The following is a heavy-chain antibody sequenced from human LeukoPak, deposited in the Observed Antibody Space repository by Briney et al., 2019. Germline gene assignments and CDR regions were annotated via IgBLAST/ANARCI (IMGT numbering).Heavy chain of an antibody. V-gene: IGHV3-9*03. Sequence: PGGSLRLSCAASGFTFDDYAMHWVRQAPGKGLEWVSGISWNSGSIGCADSVKGRFTISRDNAKNSLYLQMNSLRAEDMALYYCAKSRTSSSWGYFDYWGQGTLVTVSS. J-gene: IGHJ4*02. CDR2: ISWNSGSI. D-gene: IGHD6-6*01. CDR3: AKSRTSSSWGYFDY. CDR1: GFTFDDYA.